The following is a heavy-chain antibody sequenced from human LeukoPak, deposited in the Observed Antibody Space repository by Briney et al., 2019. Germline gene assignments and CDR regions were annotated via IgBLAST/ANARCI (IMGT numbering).Heavy chain of an antibody. CDR1: GDSISNYY. Sequence: PSETLSLTFTVSGDSISNYYWSWIRQPPGKGLEWIGYIYYSGSSAGSTTYNPSLKSRVTISVDTSKNQFSLNLNSVTAADTAVYYCARRSWYLDYWGQGTLVTVSS. V-gene: IGHV4-59*08. D-gene: IGHD6-13*01. CDR3: ARRSWYLDY. CDR2: IYYSGSSAGST. J-gene: IGHJ4*02.